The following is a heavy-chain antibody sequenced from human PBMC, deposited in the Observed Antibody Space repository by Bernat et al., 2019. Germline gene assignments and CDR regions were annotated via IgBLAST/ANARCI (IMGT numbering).Heavy chain of an antibody. CDR3: AKAGYRLNQRFQH. CDR2: IWYDGSNQ. D-gene: IGHD1-14*01. Sequence: QVQLVESGGGVVQPGRSLRLSCAASGFTFSSFGMHWVRQAPGKGLEWLAVIWYDGSNQYYADSVKGRFTISRDNSKNTLYLQMNSLRAEDTAVYYCAKAGYRLNQRFQHWGQGTLVTVSS. V-gene: IGHV3-33*06. CDR1: GFTFSSFG. J-gene: IGHJ1*01.